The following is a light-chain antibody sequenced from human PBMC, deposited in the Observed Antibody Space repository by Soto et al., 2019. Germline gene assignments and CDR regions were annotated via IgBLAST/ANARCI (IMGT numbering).Light chain of an antibody. V-gene: IGLV1-47*02. J-gene: IGLJ3*02. CDR1: GSNIGPNY. Sequence: QSVLTQPPSASGPPGQRVTMSCSGSGSNIGPNYVYWFQQFPGTAPKLLIYNNDQRPSGVPDRFSGSKSGTSASLGISGLRSEDEADYYCAAWDDSLSGRVFGGGTKLTVL. CDR2: NND. CDR3: AAWDDSLSGRV.